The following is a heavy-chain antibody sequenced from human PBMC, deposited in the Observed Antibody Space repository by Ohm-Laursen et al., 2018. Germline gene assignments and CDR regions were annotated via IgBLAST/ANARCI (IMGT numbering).Heavy chain of an antibody. CDR2: MNPNSGGT. V-gene: IGHV1-2*02. CDR3: ARDADYYDSSGYSNFDY. D-gene: IGHD3-22*01. Sequence: ASVKVSCNVSGYTFTSYYMHWVRQATGQGLEWMGWMNPNSGGTNYAQKFQGRVTMTRDTSISTAYMELSRLRSDDTAVYYCARDADYYDSSGYSNFDYWGQGTLVTVSS. J-gene: IGHJ4*02. CDR1: GYTFTSYY.